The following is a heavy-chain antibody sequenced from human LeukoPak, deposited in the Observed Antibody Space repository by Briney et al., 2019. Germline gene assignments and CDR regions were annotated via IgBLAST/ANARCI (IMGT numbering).Heavy chain of an antibody. V-gene: IGHV3-48*01. CDR3: ASRFDY. CDR2: ISSTGKTI. Sequence: PGGSLRLSCAASGFTFSSYSMNWVRQTPGKGLEWVSYISSTGKTIYYTESVKGRFTISRDNAKNSLYLQMNSLRAEDTAVYYCASRFDYWGQGTLVTVSS. J-gene: IGHJ4*02. CDR1: GFTFSSYS.